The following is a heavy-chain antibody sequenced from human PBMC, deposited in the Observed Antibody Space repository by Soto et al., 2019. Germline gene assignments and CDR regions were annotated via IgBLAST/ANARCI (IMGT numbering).Heavy chain of an antibody. CDR2: TSYDGTNK. CDR1: GFTFRSFV. J-gene: IGHJ4*02. Sequence: QVQLVESGGGVVQPGTSLRLSGVGYGFTFRSFVIHWVREAPGRGLEWVALTSYDGTNKYFGDSVKGRFTISRDNSRNTVDLQMDSLRLEDTALYYCARWATTGGLDVWGQGTLVSVSS. D-gene: IGHD3-16*01. CDR3: ARWATTGGLDV. V-gene: IGHV3-30*19.